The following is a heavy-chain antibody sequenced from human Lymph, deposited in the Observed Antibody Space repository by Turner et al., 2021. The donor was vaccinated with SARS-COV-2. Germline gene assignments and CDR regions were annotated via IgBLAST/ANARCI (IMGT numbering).Heavy chain of an antibody. V-gene: IGHV1-46*01. CDR2: INPSGDST. Sequence: QVQLVQSVAEVKKPGASGKVSCKASGYTVTSYYMHWVRQAPGQGLEWMGIINPSGDSTSYAQKFQGRVTMTRDTSTSTVYMEMSSLRSEDTAVYYWARVGPGGFEYWGQGTPVTVSS. D-gene: IGHD2-15*01. CDR1: GYTVTSYY. CDR3: ARVGPGGFEY. J-gene: IGHJ4*02.